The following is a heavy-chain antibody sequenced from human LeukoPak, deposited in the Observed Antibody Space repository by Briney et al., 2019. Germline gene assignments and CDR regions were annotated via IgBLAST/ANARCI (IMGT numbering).Heavy chain of an antibody. CDR3: ARRTGYCSSTSCYRTAFDI. CDR2: IYYSGST. J-gene: IGHJ3*02. V-gene: IGHV4-38-2*01. Sequence: GSLRLSCAASGFTFSSYAMSWVRQAPGKGLEWIGSIYYSGSTYYNPSLKSRVTISVDTSKNQFSLKLSSVTAADTAVYYCARRTGYCSSTSCYRTAFDIWGQGTMVTVSS. CDR1: GFTFSSYA. D-gene: IGHD2-2*01.